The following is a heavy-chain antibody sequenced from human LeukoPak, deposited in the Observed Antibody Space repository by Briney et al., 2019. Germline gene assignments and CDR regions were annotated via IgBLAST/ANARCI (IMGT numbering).Heavy chain of an antibody. Sequence: SQTLSLTCTVSGGSISTGGYYWNWIRQHPGKGPEWIGCIYDRGSTCYNASLKRRITISLDTSKNQFSLKLKSVTAADTAVYYCAALLGDGSIDYWGQGTLVTVSS. J-gene: IGHJ4*02. CDR3: AALLGDGSIDY. CDR2: IYDRGST. D-gene: IGHD2-21*02. CDR1: GGSISTGGYY. V-gene: IGHV4-31*03.